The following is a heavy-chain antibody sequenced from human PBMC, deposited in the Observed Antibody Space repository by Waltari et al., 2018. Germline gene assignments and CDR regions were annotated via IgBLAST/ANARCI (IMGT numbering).Heavy chain of an antibody. CDR3: ARDRHFSDGGAYYESGL. V-gene: IGHV1-69*13. Sequence: QVQLVQSGSEVKKPGSSVKVSCKASGGTFGSYAVSWVRQAPGQGLEWVGGIKPVLGTTSYSQKVQDRVTLIADESSSTVYMELSSLKSDDTAVYYCARDRHFSDGGAYYESGLWGRGTLVIVSS. J-gene: IGHJ2*01. CDR1: GGTFGSYA. D-gene: IGHD2-21*01. CDR2: IKPVLGTT.